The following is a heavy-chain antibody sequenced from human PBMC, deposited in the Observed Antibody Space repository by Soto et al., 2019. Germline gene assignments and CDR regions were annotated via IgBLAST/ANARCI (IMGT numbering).Heavy chain of an antibody. V-gene: IGHV4-4*02. CDR3: ARHEGWAGRDE. D-gene: IGHD6-19*01. CDR1: GASIGSGGW. CDR2: IFHDGNT. J-gene: IGHJ4*02. Sequence: QVHLQESGPGLVKPSETLSLTCAVSGASIGSGGWWRWVSQPPGKGLERIAEIFHDGNTNFSPSLKSRVTISVDKSQNQFSLNVYFVSAANTAVYYSARHEGWAGRDEGGQGTLVTVSS.